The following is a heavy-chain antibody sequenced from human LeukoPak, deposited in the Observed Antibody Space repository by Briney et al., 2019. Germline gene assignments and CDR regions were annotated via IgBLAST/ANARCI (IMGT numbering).Heavy chain of an antibody. CDR1: GGSISSYY. V-gene: IGHV4-59*01. CDR2: IYYSGST. J-gene: IGHJ4*02. D-gene: IGHD3-10*01. Sequence: NPSETLSLTCTVSGGSISSYYWSWIRQPPGKGLEWIGYIYYSGSTNYNPSLKSRVTISVDTSKNQFSLKLSSVTAADTAVYYCARDEGGSDYWGQGTLVTVSS. CDR3: ARDEGGSDY.